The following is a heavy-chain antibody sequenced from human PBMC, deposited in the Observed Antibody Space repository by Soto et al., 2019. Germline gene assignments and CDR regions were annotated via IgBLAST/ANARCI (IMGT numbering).Heavy chain of an antibody. CDR3: AKDMVNAISVWDPFDI. D-gene: IGHD2-8*01. CDR2: IGSVGGDT. V-gene: IGHV3-23*01. Sequence: EVQLLESGGGLVQPGGSLRLSCAASGFTFRNFAMTWVRQAPGKRLEWVSTIGSVGGDTYYADSVKGRFTIYRDDSKNTLGLQMNSLRAEDTGIYFCAKDMVNAISVWDPFDIWGQGTMVTVSS. J-gene: IGHJ3*02. CDR1: GFTFRNFA.